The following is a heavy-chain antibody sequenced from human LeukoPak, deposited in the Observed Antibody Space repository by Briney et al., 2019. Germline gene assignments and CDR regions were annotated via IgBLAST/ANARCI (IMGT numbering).Heavy chain of an antibody. Sequence: SETLSLTCAGYAASVNDYYWSWIRQPPGVGRVWIAEIDLSGITKYQPSLRGGVMIARATSKNPFTLDMTSVTAADTPVYYCTKSSHLGSFNWFYPCGEGNLDTVSP. CDR2: IDLSGIT. CDR1: AASVNDYY. CDR3: TKSSHLGSFNWFYP. V-gene: IGHV4-34*01. J-gene: IGHJ5*02. D-gene: IGHD3-10*01.